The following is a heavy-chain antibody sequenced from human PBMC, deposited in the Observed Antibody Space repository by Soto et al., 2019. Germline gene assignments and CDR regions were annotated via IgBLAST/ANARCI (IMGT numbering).Heavy chain of an antibody. CDR2: ISSSSSTI. J-gene: IGHJ4*02. Sequence: EVQLVESGGGLVQPGGSLRLSCEASGFTFSNSGMNWVRQAPGKGLEWVSYISSSSSTIRYADSVKGRFTISRDNAKNSLFLQMNSLRDEDTAVYYCARDRGGAGATDYWGQGTLVTVSS. CDR1: GFTFSNSG. D-gene: IGHD1-26*01. CDR3: ARDRGGAGATDY. V-gene: IGHV3-48*02.